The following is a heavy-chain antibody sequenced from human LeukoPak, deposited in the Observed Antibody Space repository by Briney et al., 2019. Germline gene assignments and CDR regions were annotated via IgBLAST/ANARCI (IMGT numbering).Heavy chain of an antibody. CDR1: GFTFSSYS. J-gene: IGHJ4*02. Sequence: GGSLRLSCAASGFTFSSYSMNWVRQAPGKGLEWVSSISSSSSYIYYADSVKGRFTISRDNSKNTLYLQMNSLRAEDTAVYYCARDPNPYDSSGYGLDYWGQGTLVTVSS. V-gene: IGHV3-21*01. D-gene: IGHD3-22*01. CDR2: ISSSSSYI. CDR3: ARDPNPYDSSGYGLDY.